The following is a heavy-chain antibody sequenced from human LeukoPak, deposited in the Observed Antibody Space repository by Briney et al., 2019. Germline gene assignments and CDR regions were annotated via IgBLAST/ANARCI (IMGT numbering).Heavy chain of an antibody. J-gene: IGHJ4*02. D-gene: IGHD5-18*01. Sequence: GGSLRLSCAASGFTFSSYSMNWVRQAPGKGLEWVSSISSSSSYTYYADSVKGRFTISRDNAKNSLYLQMNSLRAEDTAVYYCARVTRSYGYGGFDYWGQGTLVTVSS. CDR1: GFTFSSYS. CDR3: ARVTRSYGYGGFDY. CDR2: ISSSSSYT. V-gene: IGHV3-21*01.